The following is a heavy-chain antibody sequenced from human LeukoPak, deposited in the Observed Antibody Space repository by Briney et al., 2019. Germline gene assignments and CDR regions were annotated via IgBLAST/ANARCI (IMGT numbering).Heavy chain of an antibody. CDR1: GFTFSDHY. CDR3: AKGYCTGGSCYSGDY. V-gene: IGHV3-72*01. CDR2: IRNKANSYTT. D-gene: IGHD2-15*01. Sequence: PGGSLRLSCAASGFTFSDHYMDWVRQAPEKGLEWVGRIRNKANSYTTEYAASVKGRFTVPRDDSKNSLYLQMSSLKTEDTAVYYCAKGYCTGGSCYSGDYWGQGTLVTVSS. J-gene: IGHJ4*02.